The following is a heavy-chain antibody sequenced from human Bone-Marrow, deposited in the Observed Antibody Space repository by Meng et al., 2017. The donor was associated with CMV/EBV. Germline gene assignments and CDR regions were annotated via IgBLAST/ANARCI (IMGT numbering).Heavy chain of an antibody. J-gene: IGHJ4*02. CDR1: GFTFSTYG. CDR3: ARGLEKNRWKGYCSSTSCHFDY. V-gene: IGHV3-30*02. CDR2: IRHDGGNK. D-gene: IGHD2-2*01. Sequence: GESLKISCAASGFTFSTYGMHWVRQAPGKGLEWVAFIRHDGGNKYYADSVKGRFTISRDNSKNTVYLQMNSLSAEDTAVYYCARGLEKNRWKGYCSSTSCHFDYWGQGTLVTVSS.